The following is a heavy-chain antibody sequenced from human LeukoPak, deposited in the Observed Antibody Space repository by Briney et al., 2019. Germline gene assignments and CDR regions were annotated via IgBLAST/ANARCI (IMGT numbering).Heavy chain of an antibody. V-gene: IGHV1-8*01. D-gene: IGHD5-12*01. Sequence: ASVKVSCKASGYTFTSYDINWVRQATGQGLEWMGWMNPNSGNTGYEQKCQGRVTMTRNTSISTAYMELSSLRSEDTAVYYCARGWVATTYLDYWGQGTLVTVSS. CDR2: MNPNSGNT. CDR3: ARGWVATTYLDY. J-gene: IGHJ4*02. CDR1: GYTFTSYD.